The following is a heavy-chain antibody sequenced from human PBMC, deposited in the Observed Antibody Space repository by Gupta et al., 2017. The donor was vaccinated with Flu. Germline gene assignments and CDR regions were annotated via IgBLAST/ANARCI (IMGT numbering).Heavy chain of an antibody. V-gene: IGHV3-23*01. D-gene: IGHD2-15*01. Sequence: EVQLLESGGGLVQPGGSLRLSCPASGFTFTSYAMSWVRQAPGKGLEWVSTISTGGGSTYYADSVKGRFTISRDKSKNTLYLQMSSLRAEDTAVFYCAKGGDIYFFGSWGQGNLVTVSS. CDR3: AKGGDIYFFGS. CDR2: ISTGGGST. J-gene: IGHJ5*01. CDR1: GFTFTSYA.